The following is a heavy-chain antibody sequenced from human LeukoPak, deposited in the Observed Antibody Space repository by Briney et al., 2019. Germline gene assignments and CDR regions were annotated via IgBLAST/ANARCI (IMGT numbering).Heavy chain of an antibody. V-gene: IGHV3-23*01. CDR3: AKDGYSSGWSDY. CDR1: GLTFSSYA. Sequence: GGSLRLSCAASGLTFSSYAMSWVRQAPGKGLEWVSAISGSSGSTYYADSVKGRFTISRDNSKNTLYLQMNSLRAEDTAVYYRAKDGYSSGWSDYWGQGTLVTVSS. D-gene: IGHD6-19*01. J-gene: IGHJ4*02. CDR2: ISGSSGST.